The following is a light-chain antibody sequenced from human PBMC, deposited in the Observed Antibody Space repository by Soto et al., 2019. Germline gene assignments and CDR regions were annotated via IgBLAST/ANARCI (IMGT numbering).Light chain of an antibody. CDR1: QSISRY. V-gene: IGKV1-39*01. J-gene: IGKJ5*01. Sequence: IPMTPSPSSLSAYVGDRVTITCRASQSISRYLSWYQQKPGKAPKLLIYLASSLQSGVPSRFSGSGSGTDFTLTISSLQPEDLATYYCLESSSALTFGQGTRLEIK. CDR3: LESSSALT. CDR2: LAS.